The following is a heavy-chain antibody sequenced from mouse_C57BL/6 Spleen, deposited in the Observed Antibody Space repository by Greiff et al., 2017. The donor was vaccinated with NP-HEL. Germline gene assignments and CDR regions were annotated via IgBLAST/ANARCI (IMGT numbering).Heavy chain of an antibody. V-gene: IGHV1-26*01. Sequence: EVKVVESGPELVKPGASVKISCKASGYTFTDYYMNWVKQSHGKSLEWIGDINPNNGGTSYNQKFKGKATLTVDKSSSTAYMELRSLTSEDSAVYYCARSGDYYFDYWGQGTTLTVSS. CDR1: GYTFTDYY. CDR3: ARSGDYYFDY. D-gene: IGHD3-1*01. CDR2: INPNNGGT. J-gene: IGHJ2*01.